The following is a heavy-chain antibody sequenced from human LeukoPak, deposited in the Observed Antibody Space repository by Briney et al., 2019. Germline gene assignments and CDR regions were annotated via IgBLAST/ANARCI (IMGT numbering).Heavy chain of an antibody. D-gene: IGHD6-19*01. CDR2: IYYSGST. V-gene: IGHV4-59*01. J-gene: IGHJ4*02. Sequence: PSETLSLTCTVSGVSISSYYWSWLRQPPGKGLEWIGYIYYSGSTNYNPSLKSRVTISVDTSKNQFSLKLSSVTAADTAVYYCARMYPDSSGWNFDYWGQGTLVTVSS. CDR1: GVSISSYY. CDR3: ARMYPDSSGWNFDY.